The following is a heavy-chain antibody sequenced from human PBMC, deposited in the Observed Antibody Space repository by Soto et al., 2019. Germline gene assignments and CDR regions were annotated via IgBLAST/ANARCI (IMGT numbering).Heavy chain of an antibody. J-gene: IGHJ5*02. D-gene: IGHD4-4*01. CDR1: GFTFSSAA. V-gene: IGHV3-23*01. CDR2: ISDTGTRT. Sequence: PGGSLRLSCVAAGFTFSSAAMNWVRQAPGKGLEWVSIISDTGTRTHYADSVKGRFTISRDNSKNTLYLDMTSLRDEDTAVYYCAKSLDLHYKHWFDPWGQGTLVTVSS. CDR3: AKSLDLHYKHWFDP.